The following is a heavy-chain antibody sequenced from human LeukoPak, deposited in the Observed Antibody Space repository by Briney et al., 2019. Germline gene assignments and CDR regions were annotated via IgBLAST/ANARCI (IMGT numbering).Heavy chain of an antibody. CDR3: AKIAIDIVVVPAATDY. D-gene: IGHD2-2*01. CDR2: ISGSGGST. V-gene: IGHV3-23*01. Sequence: PGGSLRLSCAASGFTFSSYAMSWVRQAPGKGLEWVSAISGSGGSTCYADSVKGRFTTSRDNSKNTLYLQMNSLRAEDTAVYYCAKIAIDIVVVPAATDYWGQGTLVTVSS. CDR1: GFTFSSYA. J-gene: IGHJ4*02.